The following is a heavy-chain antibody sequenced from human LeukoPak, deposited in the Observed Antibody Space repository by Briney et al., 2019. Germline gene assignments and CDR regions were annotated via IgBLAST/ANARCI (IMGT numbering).Heavy chain of an antibody. J-gene: IGHJ5*02. Sequence: VASVKVSFTASGYSFTVYNIHWVRQAPGQGPEWMGWINPHSGATNYAQKFQGRVTMTRDTSISTVFMELSSLRSDDTSMYYGSSGLLIYSSGSGESTWGQVTQVTVSS. CDR3: SSGLLIYSSGSGEST. CDR1: GYSFTVYN. V-gene: IGHV1-2*02. CDR2: INPHSGAT. D-gene: IGHD2-8*02.